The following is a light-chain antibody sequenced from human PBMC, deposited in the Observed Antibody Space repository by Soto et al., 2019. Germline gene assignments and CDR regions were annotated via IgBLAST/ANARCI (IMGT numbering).Light chain of an antibody. Sequence: QSVLTQPPSASETPGQRVTISCSGSNSNIGSNTVNWYQQLPGTAPKLLVYSNDQRPSGVPDRFSASKSGTSAFLAISGLQSEDEADYDCAVWDDSLNAWVFGGGTKLTVL. J-gene: IGLJ3*02. V-gene: IGLV1-44*01. CDR3: AVWDDSLNAWV. CDR2: SND. CDR1: NSNIGSNT.